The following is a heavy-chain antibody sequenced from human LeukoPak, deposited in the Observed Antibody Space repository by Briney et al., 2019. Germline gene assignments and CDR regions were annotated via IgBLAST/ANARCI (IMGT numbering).Heavy chain of an antibody. CDR2: IIPIFGTA. Sequence: ASVNVSCKASGGTFSSYAISWVRQAPGQGLEWMGGIIPIFGTANYAQKFQGRVTITADESTSTAYMELSSLRSEDTAVYYCARAVGYGSGSYYFVGGSGAFDIWGQGTMVTVSS. CDR1: GGTFSSYA. CDR3: ARAVGYGSGSYYFVGGSGAFDI. D-gene: IGHD3-10*01. J-gene: IGHJ3*02. V-gene: IGHV1-69*13.